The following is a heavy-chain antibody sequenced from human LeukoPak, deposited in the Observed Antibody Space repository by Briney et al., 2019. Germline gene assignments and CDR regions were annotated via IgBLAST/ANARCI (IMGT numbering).Heavy chain of an antibody. J-gene: IGHJ3*02. Sequence: PSETLSLTCTVSGGSISSGSYYWSWIRQPAGKGLEWIGRIYTSGSTNSNPSLQSRVTISVDKSQNQLSLKLSSVTTADTDVYYCARGQPGLDAFDIWGQGTMVTVSS. CDR2: IYTSGST. D-gene: IGHD1-14*01. CDR1: GGSISSGSYY. V-gene: IGHV4-61*02. CDR3: ARGQPGLDAFDI.